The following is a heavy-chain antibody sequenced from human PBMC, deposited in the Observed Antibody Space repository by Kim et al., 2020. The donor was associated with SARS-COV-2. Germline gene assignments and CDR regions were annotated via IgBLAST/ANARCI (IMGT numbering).Heavy chain of an antibody. CDR2: IYYSGST. J-gene: IGHJ6*01. CDR1: GGSISSSSYY. D-gene: IGHD5-12*01. V-gene: IGHV4-39*07. CDR3: ANIVATIRIAYGMVV. Sequence: SETLSLTCTVSGGSISSSSYYWGWIRQPPGKGLEWIGSIYYSGSTYYNPSLKSRVTISVDTSKNQFSLKLSSVTAADTAVYYCANIVATIRIAYGMVVWG.